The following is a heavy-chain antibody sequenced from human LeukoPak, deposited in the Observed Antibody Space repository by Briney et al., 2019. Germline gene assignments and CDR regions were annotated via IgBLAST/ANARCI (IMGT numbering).Heavy chain of an antibody. CDR1: GFTFDSYS. V-gene: IGHV3-48*04. D-gene: IGHD2-2*01. CDR2: ITSGSSTI. CDR3: ARDLWGTTPAPIP. Sequence: GGSLRLSCAASGFTFDSYSMSWVRQAPGKGLEWVSYITSGSSTIYYPDSVKGRFTISRDNAKNSLYLQLNSLRAEDTAVYYCARDLWGTTPAPIPWGQGTLVIVSS. J-gene: IGHJ5*02.